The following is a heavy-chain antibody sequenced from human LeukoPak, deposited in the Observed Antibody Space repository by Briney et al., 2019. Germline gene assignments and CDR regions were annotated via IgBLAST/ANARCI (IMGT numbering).Heavy chain of an antibody. CDR2: INHSGST. CDR1: GGSFSGYY. J-gene: IGHJ4*02. Sequence: PSETLSLTCAVYGGSFSGYYWSWIRQPPGKGLEWLGEINHSGSTNCNPSLKSRVTISVDTSKNQFSLKLSSVTAADTAVYYCARASYYYDSSGYHSRHFDYWGQGTLVTVSS. CDR3: ARASYYYDSSGYHSRHFDY. V-gene: IGHV4-34*01. D-gene: IGHD3-22*01.